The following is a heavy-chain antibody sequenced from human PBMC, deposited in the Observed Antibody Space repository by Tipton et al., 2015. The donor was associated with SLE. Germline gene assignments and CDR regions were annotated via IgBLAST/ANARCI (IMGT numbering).Heavy chain of an antibody. D-gene: IGHD2-15*01. V-gene: IGHV4-30-2*01. CDR2: IYHSGST. CDR3: ARSLSGGAYYFDY. CDR1: GGSISSGGYS. J-gene: IGHJ4*02. Sequence: TLSLTCAVSGGSISSGGYSWSWIRQPPGKGLEWIGYIYHSGSTYYNPSLKSRVTISVDRSKNQFSLKLSSVTAADTAVYYCARSLSGGAYYFDYWGQGTLVTVSS.